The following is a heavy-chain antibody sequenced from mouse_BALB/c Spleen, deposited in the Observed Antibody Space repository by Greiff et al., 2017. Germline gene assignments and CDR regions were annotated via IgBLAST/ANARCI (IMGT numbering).Heavy chain of an antibody. CDR3: ARSYYYGSNAMDY. CDR2: IFPGSGNT. Sequence: QVQLKESGPELVKPGASVKISCKASGYSFTSYYIHWVKQRPGQGLEWIGWIFPGSGNTKYNEKFKGKATLTADTSSSTAYMQLSSLTSEDSAVYFCARSYYYGSNAMDYWGQGTSVTVSS. CDR1: GYSFTSYY. V-gene: IGHV1-66*01. D-gene: IGHD1-1*01. J-gene: IGHJ4*01.